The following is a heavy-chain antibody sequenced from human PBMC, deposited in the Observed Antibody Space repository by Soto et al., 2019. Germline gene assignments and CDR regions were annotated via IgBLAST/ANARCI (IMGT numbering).Heavy chain of an antibody. CDR1: GFTFSSYA. CDR2: ISYDGSNK. D-gene: IGHD4-17*01. CDR3: ARDPYDYGDYGYYYYYGMDV. Sequence: GGSLRLSCAASGFTFSSYAMHWVRQAPGKGLEWVAVISYDGSNKYYADSVKGRFTISRDNSKNTLYLQMNSLRAEDTAVYYCARDPYDYGDYGYYYYYGMDVWGQGTTVTVSS. J-gene: IGHJ6*02. V-gene: IGHV3-30-3*01.